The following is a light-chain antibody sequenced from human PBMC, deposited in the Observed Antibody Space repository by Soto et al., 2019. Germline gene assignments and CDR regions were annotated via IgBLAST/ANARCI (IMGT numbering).Light chain of an antibody. CDR3: QHYNSYSEA. Sequence: DIQMTQSPSTLSGSVGDRVTITCRASQTISSWLAWYQQKPGKAPKLLIYKASTLKSGVPSRFSGSGSGTEVTITISSLKQDDGSTYYCQHYNSYSEAFGQGTKVDIK. CDR2: KAS. CDR1: QTISSW. J-gene: IGKJ1*01. V-gene: IGKV1-5*03.